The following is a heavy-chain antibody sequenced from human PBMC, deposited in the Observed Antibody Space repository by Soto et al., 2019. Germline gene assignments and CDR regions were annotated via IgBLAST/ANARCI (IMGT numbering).Heavy chain of an antibody. CDR2: ISSSGSTI. J-gene: IGHJ4*02. V-gene: IGHV3-11*01. D-gene: IGHD4-17*01. CDR3: ARGGASVTMPFDY. Sequence: QVQLVESGGGLVKPGGSLRLSCAASGFAFSDPYMSWIRQAPGKGLEWISYISSSGSTIYYADSVKGRFTISRDNAKKSLYLQMDSLTADDTAVYYCARGGASVTMPFDYWGQGTRVTVSS. CDR1: GFAFSDPY.